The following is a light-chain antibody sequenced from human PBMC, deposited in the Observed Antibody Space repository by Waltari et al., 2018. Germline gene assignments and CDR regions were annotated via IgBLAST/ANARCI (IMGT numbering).Light chain of an antibody. CDR3: QQYDSTPYT. CDR2: GAS. V-gene: IGKV3-20*01. J-gene: IGKJ2*01. Sequence: EIVLTQSPDTLSFSPGDRAALSCRTSQSLSSSYLAWYQQQPGQAPRLLIHGASSRATGVPDRFRGSVYETDFTLTISRLDPEDFAVYYRQQYDSTPYTFGQGTKLEI. CDR1: QSLSSSY.